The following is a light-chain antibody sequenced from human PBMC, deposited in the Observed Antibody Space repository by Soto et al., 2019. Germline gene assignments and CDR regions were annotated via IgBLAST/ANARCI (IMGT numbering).Light chain of an antibody. J-gene: IGLJ1*01. CDR3: ATWDDSLKAAV. CDR2: DNH. V-gene: IGLV1-51*01. Sequence: QSVLTQPPSVSAAPGQKVTISCSGSSSNIGKSHVSWYQHFPGTAPKLLIYDNHKRPSGIPDRLYGSKSGTTATLDITGLQTGDEADYDCATWDDSLKAAVFGPGTKLTVL. CDR1: SSNIGKSH.